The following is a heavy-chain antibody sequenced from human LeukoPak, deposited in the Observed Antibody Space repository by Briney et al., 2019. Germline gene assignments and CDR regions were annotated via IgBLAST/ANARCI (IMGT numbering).Heavy chain of an antibody. V-gene: IGHV4-59*08. CDR1: GGSISSYY. CDR3: ARFHRSRYFDY. CDR2: IYYSGST. D-gene: IGHD2-2*01. Sequence: SETLSLTCTVSGGSISSYYWSWIRQPPGKRLERIGYIYYSGSTNYNPSLKSRVTISVDTSKNQFSLKLSSVTAADTAVYYCARFHRSRYFDYWGQGTQVTVSS. J-gene: IGHJ4*02.